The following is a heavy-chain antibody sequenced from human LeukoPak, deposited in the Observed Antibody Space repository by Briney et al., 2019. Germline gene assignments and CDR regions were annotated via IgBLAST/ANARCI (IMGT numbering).Heavy chain of an antibody. D-gene: IGHD3-10*01. J-gene: IGHJ4*02. V-gene: IGHV4-59*01. CDR2: IYYSGSP. Sequence: PSETLSLTCTVSGGSISSYYWSWIRQPPGKGLEWIGYIYYSGSPNYNPSLKSRVTISVDTSKTQFSLKLTSVTAADAAVYYCARGARGSRFDYWGQGTLVTISS. CDR1: GGSISSYY. CDR3: ARGARGSRFDY.